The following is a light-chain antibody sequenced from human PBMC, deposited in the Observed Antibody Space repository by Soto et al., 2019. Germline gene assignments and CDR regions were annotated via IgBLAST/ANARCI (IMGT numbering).Light chain of an antibody. CDR1: QGISTD. CDR2: AAS. CDR3: QNYHIAPLT. V-gene: IGKV1-27*01. J-gene: IGKJ4*01. Sequence: DIQMTQSPSSLSASVGDRVTITCRASQGISTDLAWYQQKPGKVPKLLIYAASTLQSGVPSRFSGSGSGTDFTLTISSLQPEDVATYYCQNYHIAPLTFGGGTKVEIK.